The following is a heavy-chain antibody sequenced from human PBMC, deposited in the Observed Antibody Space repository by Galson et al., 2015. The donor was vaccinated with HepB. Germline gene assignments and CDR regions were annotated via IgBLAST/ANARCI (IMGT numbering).Heavy chain of an antibody. V-gene: IGHV3-23*01. CDR1: GFTFSSYA. Sequence: SLRLSCAASGFTFSSYAMSWVRQAPGKGLEWVSAISGSGGSTYYADSVKGRFTISRDNSKNTLYLQMNSLRAEDTAVYYCAKDGAVPPEKRGGDYWGQGTLVTVSS. D-gene: IGHD1-14*01. J-gene: IGHJ4*02. CDR3: AKDGAVPPEKRGGDY. CDR2: ISGSGGST.